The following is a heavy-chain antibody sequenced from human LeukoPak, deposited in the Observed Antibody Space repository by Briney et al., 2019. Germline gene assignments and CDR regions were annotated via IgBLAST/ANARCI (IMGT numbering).Heavy chain of an antibody. D-gene: IGHD3-22*01. Sequence: GGSLRLSCAASGFTFKLYWMHWVRQVPGKGPVWVARINDDGSDTVYADSVKGRFTISRDDAKNMLFLQMNSPTGEDTAVYHCVRGGPSTWFWGQGTLVTVSS. CDR2: INDDGSDT. J-gene: IGHJ4*02. CDR1: GFTFKLYW. V-gene: IGHV3-74*01. CDR3: VRGGPSTWF.